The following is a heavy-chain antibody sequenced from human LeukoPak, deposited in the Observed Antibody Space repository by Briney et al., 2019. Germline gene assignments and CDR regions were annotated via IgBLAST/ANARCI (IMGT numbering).Heavy chain of an antibody. CDR1: GFTFSSYA. J-gene: IGHJ4*02. CDR2: ISYDGSNK. Sequence: PGGSLRLSCAASGFTFSSYAMHWVRQAPGKGLEWVAVISYDGSNKYYADSVKGRFTISRDNSKNTLYLQMNSLRAEDTAVYYCAREAAVDTAMVTGLLDYWGQGTLVTVSS. V-gene: IGHV3-30-3*01. D-gene: IGHD5-18*01. CDR3: AREAAVDTAMVTGLLDY.